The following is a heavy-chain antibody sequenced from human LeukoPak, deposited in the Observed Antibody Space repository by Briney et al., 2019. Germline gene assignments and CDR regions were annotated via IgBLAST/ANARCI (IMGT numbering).Heavy chain of an antibody. V-gene: IGHV4-61*09. CDR3: ARSTVGANPYDY. Sequence: PSETLSLTCTVSGGSISGGTYYWSWIRQHPGEGLEWIGYIYTSGSTNYNPSLKSRVTISVDTSKNQFSLKLSSVTAADTAVYYCARSTVGANPYDYWGQGTLVTVSS. D-gene: IGHD1-26*01. CDR2: IYTSGST. CDR1: GGSISGGTYY. J-gene: IGHJ4*02.